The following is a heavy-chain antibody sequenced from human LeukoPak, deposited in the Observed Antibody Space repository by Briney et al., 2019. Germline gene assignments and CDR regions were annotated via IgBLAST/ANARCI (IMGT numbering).Heavy chain of an antibody. D-gene: IGHD3-16*01. Sequence: GGSLRLSCAASGFTFSSYAMNWVRQAPGKGLEWVSGISGSGDSTYYADSVKGRFTISRDNSRNTLFLQMNSLKADDTAVYYCAKGGGGVLASWGQGTLVTVSS. CDR1: GFTFSSYA. CDR2: ISGSGDST. J-gene: IGHJ4*02. V-gene: IGHV3-23*01. CDR3: AKGGGGVLAS.